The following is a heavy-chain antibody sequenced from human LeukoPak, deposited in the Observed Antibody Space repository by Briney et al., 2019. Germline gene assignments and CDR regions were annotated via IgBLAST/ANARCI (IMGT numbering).Heavy chain of an antibody. CDR1: GFTFSNAW. Sequence: GSLRLSCAASGFTFSNAWMSWVRQAPGKGLEWVGRIKSKTDGGTTDYAAPVKGRFTISRDDSKNTLYVQMNSLKTEDTAVYYCTKGPYDYGSGTYYHWGQGTLVTVSS. CDR2: IKSKTDGGTT. V-gene: IGHV3-15*01. J-gene: IGHJ4*02. D-gene: IGHD3-10*01. CDR3: TKGPYDYGSGTYYH.